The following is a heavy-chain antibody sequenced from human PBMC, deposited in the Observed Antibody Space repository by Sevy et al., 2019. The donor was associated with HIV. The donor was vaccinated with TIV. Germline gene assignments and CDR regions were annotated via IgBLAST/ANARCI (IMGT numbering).Heavy chain of an antibody. Sequence: SETLSLTCSVSGGSISSDTYHWGWIRQPPGKGLEWIGAISWSGRTYYNPSLKNRVTISMDTSKNQFSLKLSSVTAADTAVYYCVRQGYCDGGSCYNYYYYGMDVWGQGTTVTVSS. V-gene: IGHV4-39*01. CDR1: GGSISSDTYH. J-gene: IGHJ6*02. D-gene: IGHD2-15*01. CDR3: VRQGYCDGGSCYNYYYYGMDV. CDR2: ISWSGRT.